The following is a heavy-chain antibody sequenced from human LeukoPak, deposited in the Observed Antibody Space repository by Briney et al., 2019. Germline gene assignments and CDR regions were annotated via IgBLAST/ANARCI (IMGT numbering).Heavy chain of an antibody. J-gene: IGHJ3*02. V-gene: IGHV4-59*01. CDR2: IFYSGST. CDR3: ARDQGRGYSGYEDAFDI. D-gene: IGHD5-12*01. Sequence: PSETLSLTCTVSGGSISSYYWNWIRQPPGKGLEWVGYIFYSGSTNYNPSLKSRVTISLDTSKNQFSLKLNSVTAADTAVYYCARDQGRGYSGYEDAFDIWGQGTMVTVSS. CDR1: GGSISSYY.